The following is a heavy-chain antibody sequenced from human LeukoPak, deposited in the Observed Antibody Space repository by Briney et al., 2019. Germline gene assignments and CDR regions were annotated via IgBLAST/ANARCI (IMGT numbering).Heavy chain of an antibody. Sequence: SETLSLTCTVSGGLISSFYWTWIRQPPGKGLEWIGYMNYNGRANYNPSLKSRVTISVDTSKNQFSLKLSSVTAADTAVYYCARVVARGFYYYYYYMDVWGKGTTVTVSS. CDR3: ARVVARGFYYYYYYMDV. CDR2: MNYNGRA. D-gene: IGHD2-15*01. CDR1: GGLISSFY. J-gene: IGHJ6*03. V-gene: IGHV4-59*12.